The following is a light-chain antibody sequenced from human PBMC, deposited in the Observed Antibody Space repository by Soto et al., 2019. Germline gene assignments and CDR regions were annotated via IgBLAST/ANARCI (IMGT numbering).Light chain of an antibody. CDR3: QQYHSYPWK. V-gene: IGKV1-5*01. J-gene: IGKJ1*01. CDR1: QSISGY. Sequence: GDTVTITCRASQSISGYLAWYQQKPGKAPKLLSLESGVPSRFIGSGSGTGFTLTISSLQPDDSASYYCQQYHSYPWKFGQGTRVEIK.